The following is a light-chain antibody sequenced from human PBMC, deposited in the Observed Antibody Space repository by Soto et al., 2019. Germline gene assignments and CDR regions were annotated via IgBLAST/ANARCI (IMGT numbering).Light chain of an antibody. CDR2: DAS. Sequence: EIVMTQSPATLSVPPGERVTLSCRASQSVNSSLAWYQQKPGRGPRLLIYDASTRATGIPARFSGSGSGTEFTLTISSLQSEDFAVYYCQQYNNWLRWTFGQGTKVEVK. CDR3: QQYNNWLRWT. V-gene: IGKV3-15*01. J-gene: IGKJ1*01. CDR1: QSVNSS.